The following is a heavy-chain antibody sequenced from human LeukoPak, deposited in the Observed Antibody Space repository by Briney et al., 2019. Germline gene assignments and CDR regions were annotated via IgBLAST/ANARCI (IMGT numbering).Heavy chain of an antibody. V-gene: IGHV4-59*01. Sequence: SETLSLTCTVSGGSISSYYWSWIRQPPGKGLEWIGYIYYSGSTNYSPSLKSRVTISVDTSKNQFSLKLSSVTAADTAVYYCARDGGFSSGWLPSGYYYYGMDVWGQGTTVTVSS. CDR1: GGSISSYY. CDR3: ARDGGFSSGWLPSGYYYYGMDV. CDR2: IYYSGST. D-gene: IGHD6-19*01. J-gene: IGHJ6*02.